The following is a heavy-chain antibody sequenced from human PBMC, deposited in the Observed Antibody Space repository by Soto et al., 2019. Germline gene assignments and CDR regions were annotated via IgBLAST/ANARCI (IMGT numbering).Heavy chain of an antibody. CDR2: IGYDGSNK. V-gene: IGHV3-33*01. J-gene: IGHJ6*02. Sequence: QVQLVESGGGVVQPGRSLRLSCAASGFTFISYGMHWVRQAPDKGLEWVEVIGYDGSNKYYADSVKGRFTISRDNSKNTLYLQMNRLRAEDTAVYYCARDLDNADNGSGMDVWGQGHTVPVS. CDR1: GFTFISYG. D-gene: IGHD1-1*01. CDR3: ARDLDNADNGSGMDV.